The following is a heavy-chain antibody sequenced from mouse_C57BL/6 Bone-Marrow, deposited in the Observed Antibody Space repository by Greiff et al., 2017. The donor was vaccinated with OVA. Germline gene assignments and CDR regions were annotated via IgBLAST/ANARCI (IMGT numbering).Heavy chain of an antibody. D-gene: IGHD4-1*01. J-gene: IGHJ2*01. V-gene: IGHV5-4*03. Sequence: EVKLMESGGGLVKPGGSLKLSCAASGFTFSSYAMSWVRQTPEKRLEWVATISDGGSYTYYPDNVKGRFTISRDNAKNNLYLQMSHLKSEDTAMYYCARGLGRPFDYWGQGTTLTVSS. CDR3: ARGLGRPFDY. CDR1: GFTFSSYA. CDR2: ISDGGSYT.